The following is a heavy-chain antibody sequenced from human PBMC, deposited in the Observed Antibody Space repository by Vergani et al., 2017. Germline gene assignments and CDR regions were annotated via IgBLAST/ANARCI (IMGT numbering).Heavy chain of an antibody. CDR2: IKFPPGEI. D-gene: IGHD2-2*01. CDR1: GFNFPSFT. J-gene: IGHJ4*02. CDR3: ARDRGCATISCYFSGAFDY. V-gene: IGHV3-21*01. Sequence: EAYLFQSGGGLVTPGGSLRLSCAASGFNFPSFTMNWVRQAPGRGLEWISSIKFPPGEIFYADSVKGRFTISRDNSKNTLILQMNGLRAEDTAVYYCARDRGCATISCYFSGAFDYWGLGTLVSVSS.